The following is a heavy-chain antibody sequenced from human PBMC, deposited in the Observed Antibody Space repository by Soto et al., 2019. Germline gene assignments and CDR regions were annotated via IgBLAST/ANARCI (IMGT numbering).Heavy chain of an antibody. Sequence: EVQLVLSGAEVKKPGESLKISCKGSGYSFTSYWIGWVRQMPGKGLEWMGIIYPGDSDTRYSPSFQGQVTISADKSISTAYLQWSSLKASDTAMYYCARLGRYCSSTSCSRPILASYWGQGTLVTVSS. CDR1: GYSFTSYW. CDR3: ARLGRYCSSTSCSRPILASY. V-gene: IGHV5-51*01. CDR2: IYPGDSDT. J-gene: IGHJ4*02. D-gene: IGHD2-2*01.